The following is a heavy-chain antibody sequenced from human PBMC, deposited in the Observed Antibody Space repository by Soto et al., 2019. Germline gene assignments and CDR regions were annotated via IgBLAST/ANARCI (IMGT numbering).Heavy chain of an antibody. Sequence: QVQLQQWGAGLLKPSETLSLTCAVYGGSFSGYYWSWIRQPPGKGLEWIGEINQSGSTNYNPSLKSRVTISVDTSKNQFSLKLSSVPAADTAVYYCASRYYYDSSGYYYFDYWGQGTLVTVSS. CDR1: GGSFSGYY. V-gene: IGHV4-34*01. J-gene: IGHJ4*02. D-gene: IGHD3-22*01. CDR3: ASRYYYDSSGYYYFDY. CDR2: INQSGST.